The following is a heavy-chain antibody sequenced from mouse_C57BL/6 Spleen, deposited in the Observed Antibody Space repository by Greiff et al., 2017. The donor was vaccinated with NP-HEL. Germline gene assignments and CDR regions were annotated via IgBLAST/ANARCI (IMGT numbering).Heavy chain of an antibody. J-gene: IGHJ4*01. Sequence: EVQLQQSGPELVKPGASVKISCKASGYSFTGYYMNWVKQSPEKSLEWIGEINPSTGGTTYNQKFNAKATLTVDKSSSTAYMQLKSLTSEDSAVYYCARHYYGSSYSAMDYWGQGTSVTVSS. V-gene: IGHV1-42*01. D-gene: IGHD1-1*01. CDR2: INPSTGGT. CDR1: GYSFTGYY. CDR3: ARHYYGSSYSAMDY.